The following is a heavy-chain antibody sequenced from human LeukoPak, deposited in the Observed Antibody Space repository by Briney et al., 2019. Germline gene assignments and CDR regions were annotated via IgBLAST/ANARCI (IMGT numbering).Heavy chain of an antibody. CDR3: ASRGRRGAFDI. Sequence: SETLSLTCAVYGGSFSGYYWSWIRQPPGKGLEWIGEINHSGSTNYNPSLKSRVTISVDTSKNQFSLKLSSVTAGDTAVYYCASRGRRGAFDIWGQGTMVTVSS. D-gene: IGHD3-10*01. J-gene: IGHJ3*02. V-gene: IGHV4-34*01. CDR1: GGSFSGYY. CDR2: INHSGST.